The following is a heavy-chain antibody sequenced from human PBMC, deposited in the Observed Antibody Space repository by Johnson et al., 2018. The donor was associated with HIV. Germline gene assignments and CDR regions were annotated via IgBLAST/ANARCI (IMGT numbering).Heavy chain of an antibody. CDR2: LNWDGSST. V-gene: IGHV3-20*04. Sequence: VQLVESGGGVVRPGGSLRLSCAAFGFTFDDYGMSWVRQTPGKGLEWVSGLNWDGSSTGNADSVKGRFIISRDNAKNSLYLPINSLRAEDTALYYCARDRGGPERNYDFWSGYYGGDAFDIWGQGTMVTVSS. J-gene: IGHJ3*02. D-gene: IGHD3-3*01. CDR3: ARDRGGPERNYDFWSGYYGGDAFDI. CDR1: GFTFDDYG.